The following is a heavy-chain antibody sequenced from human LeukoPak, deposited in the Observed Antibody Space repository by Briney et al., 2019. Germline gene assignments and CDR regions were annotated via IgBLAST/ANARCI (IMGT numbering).Heavy chain of an antibody. CDR1: GYTFTSYG. V-gene: IGHV1-18*01. D-gene: IGHD3-3*01. J-gene: IGHJ5*02. CDR3: ARVESITIFGVVIGNWFDP. Sequence: ASVKVSCKASGYTFTSYGISWVRQAPGQGLEWMGWISAYNGNTNYAQKLQGRVTMTTDTSTSIAYMELRSLRFDDTAVYYCARVESITIFGVVIGNWFDPWGQGTLVTVSS. CDR2: ISAYNGNT.